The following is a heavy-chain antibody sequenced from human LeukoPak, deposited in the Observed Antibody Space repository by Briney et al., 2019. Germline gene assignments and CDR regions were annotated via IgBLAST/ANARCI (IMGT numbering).Heavy chain of an antibody. V-gene: IGHV3-33*08. Sequence: PGGSLRLSCAASGSTFGNYYMSWVRQAPGKGLEWVAIIWYDGSNKYYADSVKGRFTISRDNSKNTLYLQMNSLRVEDTAVYYCASVWRALGYTIDYWGQGTQVAVSS. CDR3: ASVWRALGYTIDY. D-gene: IGHD5-18*01. J-gene: IGHJ4*02. CDR1: GSTFGNYY. CDR2: IWYDGSNK.